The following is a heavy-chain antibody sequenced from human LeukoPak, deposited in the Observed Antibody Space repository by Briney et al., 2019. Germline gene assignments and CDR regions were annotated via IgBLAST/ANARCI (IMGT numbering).Heavy chain of an antibody. CDR1: GYTFTGYY. D-gene: IGHD1-26*01. J-gene: IGHJ4*02. V-gene: IGHV1-2*02. Sequence: ASVKVSCKASGYTFTGYYMHWVRQAPGQGLEWMGWINPNSGGTNYTQKFQGRVTMTRDTSISTAYMELSRLRSDDTAVYYCARIVLEGSGSWTPIEDYWGQGTLVSVSS. CDR2: INPNSGGT. CDR3: ARIVLEGSGSWTPIEDY.